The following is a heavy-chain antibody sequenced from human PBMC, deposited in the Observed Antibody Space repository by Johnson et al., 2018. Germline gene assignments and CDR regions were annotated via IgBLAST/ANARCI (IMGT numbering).Heavy chain of an antibody. CDR1: GGSFSDYY. CDR3: ARGGYPRGY. J-gene: IGHJ1*01. V-gene: IGHV4-34*01. D-gene: IGHD1-1*01. Sequence: QVQLQESGAGLLKPSETLSLICAVSGGSFSDYYWSWIRQSPGKGLEWIGEIDHSGSTNHNPSLKSRVTISVDPSKNQCSLKLTSVTAADTAVYYWARGGYPRGYWGQGTLVTVSS. CDR2: IDHSGST.